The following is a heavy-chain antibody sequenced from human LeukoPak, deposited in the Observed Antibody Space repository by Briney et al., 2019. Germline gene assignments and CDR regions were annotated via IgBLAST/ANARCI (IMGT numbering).Heavy chain of an antibody. CDR3: ASADGAYGGNLHYFDY. J-gene: IGHJ4*02. D-gene: IGHD4/OR15-4a*01. CDR1: GGSISSGSYY. CDR2: IYTSGST. V-gene: IGHV4-61*02. Sequence: SETLSLTCTLSGGSISSGSYYWRWIRQPAGKGLGWIGRIYTSGSTNYNPSLKSRVTISVDTAKNQFSLKLSSVTAADTAVYYCASADGAYGGNLHYFDYWGQGTLVTVSS.